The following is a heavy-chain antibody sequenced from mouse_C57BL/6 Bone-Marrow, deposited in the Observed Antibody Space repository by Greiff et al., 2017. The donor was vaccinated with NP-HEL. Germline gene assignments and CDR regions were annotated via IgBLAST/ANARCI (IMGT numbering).Heavy chain of an antibody. J-gene: IGHJ1*03. CDR1: GYTFTGYY. Sequence: QVQLQQSGAELVKPGASVKISCKASGYTFTGYYINWVKQRPGQGLEWIGKIGPGSGSTYYNEKFKGKATLTADKSSSTAYMQLSSLTSEDSAVYFCAREITTVVEETDWYFDVWGTGTTVTVSS. D-gene: IGHD1-1*01. CDR3: AREITTVVEETDWYFDV. CDR2: IGPGSGST. V-gene: IGHV1-77*01.